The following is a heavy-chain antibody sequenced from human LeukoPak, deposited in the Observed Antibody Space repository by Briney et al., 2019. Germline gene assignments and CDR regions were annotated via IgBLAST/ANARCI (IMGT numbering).Heavy chain of an antibody. CDR3: ARDLMWGFDY. Sequence: GGSLRLSCAASGFTFSGHAMHWVRQTPGVGLEWVAIIGNDGRDQHNSESVKGRFTISRDNSKNTLFLQLNSLRPEDTALYLCARDLMWGFDYWGQGTLVTVSS. CDR2: IGNDGRDQ. CDR1: GFTFSGHA. J-gene: IGHJ4*02. V-gene: IGHV3-30*02. D-gene: IGHD7-27*01.